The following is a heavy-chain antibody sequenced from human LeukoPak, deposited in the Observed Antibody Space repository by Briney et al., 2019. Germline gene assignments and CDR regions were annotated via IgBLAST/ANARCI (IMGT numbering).Heavy chain of an antibody. J-gene: IGHJ4*02. CDR2: IYPGVSDT. CDR3: ARQTRSITARDFDY. V-gene: IGHV5-51*01. CDR1: GYSFSSYW. Sequence: GKSLKISCKGSGYSFSSYWIGWARQMPGKGLEWMGIIYPGVSDTRYSPSFQGQVTISADKSISTAYLLWSSLKASDTAMYYCARQTRSITARDFDYWGQGTLVTVSS. D-gene: IGHD6-6*01.